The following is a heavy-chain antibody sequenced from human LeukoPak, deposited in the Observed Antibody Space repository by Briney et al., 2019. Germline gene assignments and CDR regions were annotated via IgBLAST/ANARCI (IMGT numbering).Heavy chain of an antibody. CDR3: ARDLVNYDILTGYYSRNWYFDL. CDR1: GGSISSYY. CDR2: IYYSGST. D-gene: IGHD3-9*01. Sequence: MTSETLSLTCTVSGGSISSYYWSWIRQPPGKGLEWIGYIYYSGSTNYNPSLKSRVTISVDTSKNQFSLKLSSVTAADTAVYYCARDLVNYDILTGYYSRNWYFDLWGRGTLVTVSS. V-gene: IGHV4-59*01. J-gene: IGHJ2*01.